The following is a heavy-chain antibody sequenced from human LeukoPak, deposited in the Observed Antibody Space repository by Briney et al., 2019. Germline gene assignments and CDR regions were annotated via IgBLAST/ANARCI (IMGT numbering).Heavy chain of an antibody. Sequence: MTSQTLSLTCTVSGGAVSSGVYSWSWIRQPPGKGLEWIGYIYHSETTYYNPSLQSRVTISVNRSKNQFSLKLTSVTAADTAVYYCARSRTAYYRYFDSWGQGTLVTVSS. CDR3: ARSRTAYYRYFDS. CDR2: IYHSETT. V-gene: IGHV4-30-2*01. D-gene: IGHD3-22*01. J-gene: IGHJ4*02. CDR1: GGAVSSGVYS.